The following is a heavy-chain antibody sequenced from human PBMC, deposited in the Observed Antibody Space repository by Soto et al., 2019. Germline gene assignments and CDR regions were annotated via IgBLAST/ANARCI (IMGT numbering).Heavy chain of an antibody. CDR3: ARDEPLEYSSSSLFPIYYYYGMDV. J-gene: IGHJ6*02. V-gene: IGHV3-33*01. CDR1: GFTFSSYG. Sequence: QVQLVESGGGVVQPGRSLRLSCAASGFTFSSYGMHWVRQAPGKXXXXXXXXXXXXXNKYYADSVKGRFTISRDNSKNTLYLQMNSLRAEDTAVYYCARDEPLEYSSSSLFPIYYYYGMDVWGQGTTVTVSS. CDR2: XXXXXXNK. D-gene: IGHD6-6*01.